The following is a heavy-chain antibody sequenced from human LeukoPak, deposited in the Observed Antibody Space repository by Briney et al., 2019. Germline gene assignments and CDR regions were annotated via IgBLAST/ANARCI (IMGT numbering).Heavy chain of an antibody. J-gene: IGHJ4*02. D-gene: IGHD1-26*01. CDR2: INSDGSRT. CDR3: SGSYSY. CDR1: GFTFSSYW. Sequence: QPGGSLRLSCAASGFTFSSYWMHWVRQAPGKGLVWVSHINSDGSRTDYADSVKGRFTISRDNAKNTLYLQMNSLRAEDTAVYYCSGSYSYWGQGTLVTVSS. V-gene: IGHV3-74*01.